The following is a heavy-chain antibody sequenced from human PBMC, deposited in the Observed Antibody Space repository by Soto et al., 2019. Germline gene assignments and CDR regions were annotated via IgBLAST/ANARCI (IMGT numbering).Heavy chain of an antibody. CDR1: GYTFTSYD. D-gene: IGHD3-3*01. Sequence: ASVKVSCKASGYTFTSYDINWVRQATGQGLEWMGWMNPNSGNTGYAQKFQGRVTMTRNTSISTAYMELSSLRSEDTAVYYCARGLRFLEWLSFYYYYGMDVWGQGPTVTVS. J-gene: IGHJ6*02. V-gene: IGHV1-8*01. CDR2: MNPNSGNT. CDR3: ARGLRFLEWLSFYYYYGMDV.